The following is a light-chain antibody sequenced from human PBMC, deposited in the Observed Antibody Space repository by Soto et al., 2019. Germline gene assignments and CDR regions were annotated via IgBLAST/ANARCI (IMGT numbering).Light chain of an antibody. CDR3: QQRGSWPQLT. CDR1: QNVGSS. Sequence: DILLTQSPATLSWSPGERATLCCWASQNVGSSLAWFQQKPGQAARLLIYDASNRATGIPARFSGSGSGTDFTLTISSLEPEDFAVYYCQQRGSWPQLTFGGGTKVEI. J-gene: IGKJ4*01. CDR2: DAS. V-gene: IGKV3-11*01.